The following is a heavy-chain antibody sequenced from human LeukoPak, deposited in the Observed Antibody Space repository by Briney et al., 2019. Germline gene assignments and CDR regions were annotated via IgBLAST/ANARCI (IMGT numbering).Heavy chain of an antibody. CDR3: ARLRRNNDNSGYYYYYDY. J-gene: IGHJ4*02. V-gene: IGHV3-21*01. D-gene: IGHD3-22*01. CDR2: ITPTSSHI. Sequence: GGSLRLSCAVSGLTFSSYSFNWVRHAPGKGLEWVSSITPTSSHIYYADPVKGRFTISRDNAKNSLYLQMNSLRAEDTAVYYCARLRRNNDNSGYYYYYDYWGQGTLVTVSS. CDR1: GLTFSSYS.